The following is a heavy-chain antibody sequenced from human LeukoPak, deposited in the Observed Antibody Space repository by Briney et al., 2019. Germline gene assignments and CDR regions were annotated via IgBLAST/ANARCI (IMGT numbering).Heavy chain of an antibody. V-gene: IGHV3-23*01. D-gene: IGHD3-3*01. CDR1: GFTFSSYA. CDR2: ISGSGGST. CDR3: AKSRIYDFWSGYLDV. J-gene: IGHJ6*02. Sequence: GGPLRLSCAASGFTFSSYAMSWVRQAPGKGLEWVSAISGSGGSTYYADSVKGRFTISRDNSKNTLYLQMNSLRAEDTAVYYCAKSRIYDFWSGYLDVWGQGTTVTVSS.